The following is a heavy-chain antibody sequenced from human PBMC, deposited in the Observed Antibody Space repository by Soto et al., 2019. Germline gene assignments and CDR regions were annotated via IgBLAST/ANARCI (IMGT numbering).Heavy chain of an antibody. CDR2: IYPGDSET. J-gene: IGHJ4*02. CDR1: GYTFTSYW. Sequence: PGESLKISCKTSGYTFTSYWNGWVRQMPGKGLEWVGIIYPGDSETRYSTSFQGQVTISVDKSITTAYLQWSSLQASDTAMYYCARQLRASPYHYWGQGTLVTVS. V-gene: IGHV5-51*01. CDR3: ARQLRASPYHY.